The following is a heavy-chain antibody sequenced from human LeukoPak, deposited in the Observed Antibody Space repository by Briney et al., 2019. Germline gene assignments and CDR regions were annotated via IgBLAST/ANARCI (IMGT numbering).Heavy chain of an antibody. CDR3: ARGLQSDY. J-gene: IGHJ4*02. V-gene: IGHV1-2*02. Sequence: ASVRVSYTASGYTFTVYYMHWVRQAPGQGGEWMGWINPNSGGTNYAQKFHGRVTMTSDTSISTAYMELSRLRSDDTAVYYCARGLQSDYWGQGTLVTVSS. D-gene: IGHD2-21*02. CDR1: GYTFTVYY. CDR2: INPNSGGT.